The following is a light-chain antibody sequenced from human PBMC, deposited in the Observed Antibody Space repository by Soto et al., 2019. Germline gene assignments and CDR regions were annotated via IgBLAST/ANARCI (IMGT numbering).Light chain of an antibody. CDR3: QQYGSSTWT. CDR2: GAS. CDR1: QSVSSSY. V-gene: IGKV3-20*01. Sequence: IVLTQSPGTLSLSPGERATLSCRASQSVSSSYLAWYQQTPGQAPRLRIYGASSRATGIPDRFSGSGSGTDFTLTISRLEPEDFAVYYCQQYGSSTWTFGQGTKVEIK. J-gene: IGKJ1*01.